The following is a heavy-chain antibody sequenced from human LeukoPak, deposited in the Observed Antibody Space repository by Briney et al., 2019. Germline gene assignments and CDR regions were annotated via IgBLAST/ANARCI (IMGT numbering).Heavy chain of an antibody. J-gene: IGHJ4*02. CDR2: IWYDGSNK. D-gene: IGHD2-21*02. CDR1: GFTFSSYG. V-gene: IGHV3-33*01. CDR3: ARDGSDYYFDY. Sequence: PGGSLRLSCAASGFTFSSYGMLWVRQAPGKGLEWVAVIWYDGSNKYYADSVKGRFTISRDNSKNTLYLQMNSLRAEDTAVYYCARDGSDYYFDYWGQGTLVTVSS.